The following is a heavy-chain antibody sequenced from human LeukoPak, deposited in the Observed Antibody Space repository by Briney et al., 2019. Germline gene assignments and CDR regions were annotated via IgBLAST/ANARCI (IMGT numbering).Heavy chain of an antibody. Sequence: PSETLSLTCAVYGGSFSGYYWSWIRQPPGKGLEWIGEINHSGSTNYNPSLKSRVTISVDTSKNQFSLKLSSVTAADTAVYYCARDRGPIIEMATVSEFDAFDIWGQGTMVTVSS. CDR1: GGSFSGYY. D-gene: IGHD5-24*01. V-gene: IGHV4-34*01. CDR2: INHSGST. CDR3: ARDRGPIIEMATVSEFDAFDI. J-gene: IGHJ3*02.